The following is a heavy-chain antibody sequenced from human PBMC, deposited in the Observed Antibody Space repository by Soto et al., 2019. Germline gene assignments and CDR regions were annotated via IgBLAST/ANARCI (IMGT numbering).Heavy chain of an antibody. CDR1: GGSIGGYY. CDR2: ICYSGSP. V-gene: IGHV4-59*01. Sequence: SETLSLTCTVSGGSIGGYYGSWIRQPPGKGLEWIGYICYSGSPNYNPSLKSRVTISLDTSKNQFSLKLSSVTAADTALYYCARSNIAAAAIDYWGQGTRVTVSS. CDR3: ARSNIAAAAIDY. J-gene: IGHJ4*02. D-gene: IGHD6-13*01.